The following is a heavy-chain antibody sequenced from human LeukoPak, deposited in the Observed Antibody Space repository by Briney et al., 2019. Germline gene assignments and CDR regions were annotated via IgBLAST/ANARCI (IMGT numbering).Heavy chain of an antibody. CDR1: GFTVSSNY. V-gene: IGHV3-66*02. CDR2: IYSGGST. CDR3: AREVGYYYDSSGYYDY. D-gene: IGHD3-22*01. Sequence: GGSLRLSCAASGFTVSSNYMSWVRQAPGKGLEWVSVIYSGGSTYYADSVKGRFTISRDNSKNTLYLQMNSLRAEDTAVYYCAREVGYYYDSSGYYDYWGRGTLVTVSS. J-gene: IGHJ4*02.